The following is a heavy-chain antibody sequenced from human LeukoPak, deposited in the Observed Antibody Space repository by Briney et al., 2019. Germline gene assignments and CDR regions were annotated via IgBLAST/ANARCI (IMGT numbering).Heavy chain of an antibody. CDR3: AGEDRYSYGYGYYHYYMDV. CDR2: IHTSGST. V-gene: IGHV4-4*07. J-gene: IGHJ6*03. CDR1: GDPIGPYY. D-gene: IGHD5-18*01. Sequence: SETLSLTCSVSGDPIGPYYWSWIRQPAGKGLEWIGHIHTSGSTNYNPSLQSRVTISVDTSKNQFSLKLSPVTAADTAVYYCAGEDRYSYGYGYYHYYMDVWGKGTPVTISS.